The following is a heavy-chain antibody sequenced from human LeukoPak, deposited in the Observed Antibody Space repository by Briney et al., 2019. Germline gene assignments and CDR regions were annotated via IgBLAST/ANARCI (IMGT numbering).Heavy chain of an antibody. V-gene: IGHV1-3*01. Sequence: ASVKVSCKASGYTFTSYAMHWVRQAPGQRLEWMGWINAGNGNTKYSQKFQGRVTITRDTSASIAYMELSSLRSEDTALYYCARESYGGYQFDIWGQGTVVTVSS. J-gene: IGHJ3*02. CDR2: INAGNGNT. CDR1: GYTFTSYA. D-gene: IGHD4-23*01. CDR3: ARESYGGYQFDI.